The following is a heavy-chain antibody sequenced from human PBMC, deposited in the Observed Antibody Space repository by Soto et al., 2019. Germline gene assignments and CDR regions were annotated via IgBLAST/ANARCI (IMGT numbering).Heavy chain of an antibody. CDR2: IYSGGST. CDR3: ARDRKQTYYDILTGYYTDY. J-gene: IGHJ4*02. D-gene: IGHD3-9*01. V-gene: IGHV3-66*01. CDR1: GFTVSSNY. Sequence: GGSLRLSCAAPGFTVSSNYMSWVRQAPGKGLEWVSVIYSGGSTYYADSVKGRFTISRDNSKNTLYLQMNSLRAEDTAVYYCARDRKQTYYDILTGYYTDYWGQGTLVTVSS.